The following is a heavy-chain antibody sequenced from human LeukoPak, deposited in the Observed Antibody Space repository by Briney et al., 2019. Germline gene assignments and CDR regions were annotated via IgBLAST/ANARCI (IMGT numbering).Heavy chain of an antibody. CDR2: ISYDGSNK. Sequence: GGSLRLSCAASGFTFSSYAMHWVRQAPGKGLEWVAVISYDGSNKYYADSVKGRFTISRDNAKNSLYLQMNSLRAEDTAVYYCARDGYNWGFGYWGQGTLVTVSS. D-gene: IGHD1-1*01. CDR1: GFTFSSYA. V-gene: IGHV3-30*04. CDR3: ARDGYNWGFGY. J-gene: IGHJ4*02.